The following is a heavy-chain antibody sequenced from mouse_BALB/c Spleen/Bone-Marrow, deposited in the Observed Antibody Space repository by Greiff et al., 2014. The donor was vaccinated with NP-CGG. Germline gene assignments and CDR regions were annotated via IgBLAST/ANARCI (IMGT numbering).Heavy chain of an antibody. CDR3: AREGVDYFDY. CDR2: INPYNDAT. Sequence: LQESGPELVKPGASVKMSCKASGYTFTSYVIHWVKQKPGQGLEWIGYINPYNDATKFNERFKGKATLTSEKSSSTAYMVLGSLTSEDSAVYYCAREGVDYFDYWGQGTTLTVSS. CDR1: GYTFTSYV. V-gene: IGHV1-14*01. J-gene: IGHJ2*01.